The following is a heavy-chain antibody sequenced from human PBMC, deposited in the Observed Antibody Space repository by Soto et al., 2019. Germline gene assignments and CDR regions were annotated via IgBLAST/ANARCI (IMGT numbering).Heavy chain of an antibody. CDR3: ARENGDILTGYYSGGMDV. CDR2: IYYSGST. Sequence: LSLTCTVSGGSISSGDYYWSWIRQPPGKGLEWIGYIYYSGSTYYNPSLKSRVTISVDTSKNQFSLKLSSVTAADTAVYYCARENGDILTGYYSGGMDVWGQGTTVTVSS. V-gene: IGHV4-30-4*01. D-gene: IGHD3-9*01. J-gene: IGHJ6*02. CDR1: GGSISSGDYY.